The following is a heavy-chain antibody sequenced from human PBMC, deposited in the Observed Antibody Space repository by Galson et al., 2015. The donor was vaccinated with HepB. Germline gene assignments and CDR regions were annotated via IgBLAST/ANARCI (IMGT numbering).Heavy chain of an antibody. J-gene: IGHJ3*02. V-gene: IGHV1-69*10. CDR2: IIPILGIA. Sequence: SVKVSCKASGGTFSSYAISWVRQAPGQGLEWMGGIIPILGIANYAQKFQGRVTITADKSTSTAYMELSSLRSEDTAVYYCARDPRSSWFDAFDIWGQGTMVTVSS. CDR3: ARDPRSSWFDAFDI. D-gene: IGHD6-13*01. CDR1: GGTFSSYA.